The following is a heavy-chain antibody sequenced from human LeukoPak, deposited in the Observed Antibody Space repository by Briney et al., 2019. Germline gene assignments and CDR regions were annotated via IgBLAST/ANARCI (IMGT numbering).Heavy chain of an antibody. V-gene: IGHV5-51*01. D-gene: IGHD3-22*01. J-gene: IGHJ4*02. CDR2: IYPGDSDT. CDR3: ASWYDSSGYSNALKN. Sequence: GESLQISCKGSGYSFTSYWIGWVRQMPGKGLEWMGIIYPGDSDTRYSPSFQGQVTISADKSISTAYLQWSSLKASDTAMYYCASWYDSSGYSNALKNWGQGTLVTVSS. CDR1: GYSFTSYW.